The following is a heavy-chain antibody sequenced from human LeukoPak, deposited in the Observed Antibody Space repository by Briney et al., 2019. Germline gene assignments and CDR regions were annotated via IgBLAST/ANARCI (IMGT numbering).Heavy chain of an antibody. D-gene: IGHD1-26*01. V-gene: IGHV3-66*01. Sequence: PGGSLRLSCAASGFTVSSNYMSWVRQAPGKGLEWVSVIYSGGSTYYADSVKGRFTISRDNSKNTLYLQMNSLRAEDTAVYYCARDFGGSYYRAFDIWGQGTMVTVSS. CDR2: IYSGGST. CDR3: ARDFGGSYYRAFDI. CDR1: GFTVSSNY. J-gene: IGHJ3*02.